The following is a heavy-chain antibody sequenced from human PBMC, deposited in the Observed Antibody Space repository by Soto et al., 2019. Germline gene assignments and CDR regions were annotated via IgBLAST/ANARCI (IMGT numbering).Heavy chain of an antibody. Sequence: SETLSLTCAVYGGPFRGYYRTWIRQPPGTGLEWIGEINHSGSTNYNPSLKSRVTISVDTSKNQFSLKLTSVTAADTAVYYCARDKITGLFDYWGQGTLVTVSS. CDR1: GGPFRGYY. CDR2: INHSGST. D-gene: IGHD2-8*02. CDR3: ARDKITGLFDY. V-gene: IGHV4-34*01. J-gene: IGHJ4*02.